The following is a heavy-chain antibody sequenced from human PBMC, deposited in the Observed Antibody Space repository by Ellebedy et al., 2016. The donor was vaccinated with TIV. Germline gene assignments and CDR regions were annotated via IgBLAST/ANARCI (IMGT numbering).Heavy chain of an antibody. CDR2: IHYRGST. D-gene: IGHD2-15*01. Sequence: MPSETLSFTCTVSGGSISSSSHYWGWIRQPPGKGLEWIGCIHYRGSTYYNPSLTSRVTILVDTSQSQFSLRLRSVTAADTAVYYCARAAQPNCSGGSCYRIDYWGQGTLVTVSS. CDR3: ARAAQPNCSGGSCYRIDY. J-gene: IGHJ4*02. CDR1: GGSISSSSHY. V-gene: IGHV4-39*07.